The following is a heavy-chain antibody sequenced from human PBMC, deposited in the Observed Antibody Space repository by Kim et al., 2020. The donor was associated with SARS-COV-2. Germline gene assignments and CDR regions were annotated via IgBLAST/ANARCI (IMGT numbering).Heavy chain of an antibody. CDR1: GYSFTSYW. CDR3: ARQVFYDSSGGNYYYGMDV. Sequence: GESLKISCKGSGYSFTSYWIGWVRQMPGKGLEWMGIIYPGDSDTRYSPSFQGQVTISADKSISTAYLQWSSLKASDTAMYYCARQVFYDSSGGNYYYGMDVWGQGTTVTVSS. D-gene: IGHD3-22*01. CDR2: IYPGDSDT. J-gene: IGHJ6*02. V-gene: IGHV5-51*01.